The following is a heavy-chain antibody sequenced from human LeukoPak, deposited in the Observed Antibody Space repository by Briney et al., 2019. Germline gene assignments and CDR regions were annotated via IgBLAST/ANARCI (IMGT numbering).Heavy chain of an antibody. D-gene: IGHD2-2*01. CDR3: AKDLGYQLLH. CDR1: GDSISSSNW. V-gene: IGHV4-4*02. CDR2: IFPSGST. Sequence: SETLSLTCVVSGDSISSSNWWSWVRQPPGKGLEWIGEIFPSGSTNYNPSLKSRVTISIDESKNQFSLKVNSVTAADTAVYYCAKDLGYQLLHWGQGTLVTVSS. J-gene: IGHJ4*02.